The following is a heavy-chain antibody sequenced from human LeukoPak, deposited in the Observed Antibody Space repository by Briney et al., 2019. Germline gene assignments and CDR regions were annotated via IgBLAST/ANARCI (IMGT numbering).Heavy chain of an antibody. D-gene: IGHD2-15*01. J-gene: IGHJ4*02. Sequence: ASVKVSCKASGYTFTAYYIHWARQAPGQGLEWMGWINPNSGGSNYPQRFQGRVTMTRVTSISTAYMQLESLRSDDTAVYFCARVVGGSCFDYWGQGTLVTVSS. V-gene: IGHV1-2*02. CDR3: ARVVGGSCFDY. CDR1: GYTFTAYY. CDR2: INPNSGGS.